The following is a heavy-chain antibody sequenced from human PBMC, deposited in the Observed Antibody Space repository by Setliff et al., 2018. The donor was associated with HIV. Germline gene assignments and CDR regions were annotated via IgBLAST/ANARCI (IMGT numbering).Heavy chain of an antibody. CDR2: GYYSGIT. D-gene: IGHD2-15*01. CDR1: GGSISNYY. V-gene: IGHV4-4*08. J-gene: IGHJ4*02. Sequence: PSETLSLTCTVSGGSISNYYWSWIRQPPGKGLEWIGCGYYSGITHYDPSLKSRVSISVDASKNQFSLRLNSVTVADTAVYFCARDDRCSGDTCYYYWGQGALVT. CDR3: ARDDRCSGDTCYYY.